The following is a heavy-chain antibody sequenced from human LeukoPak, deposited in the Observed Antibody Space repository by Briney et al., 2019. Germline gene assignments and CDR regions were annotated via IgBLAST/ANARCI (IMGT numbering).Heavy chain of an antibody. CDR2: IKSDGGT. CDR3: ARAPSEIGGYYPEYFRH. Sequence: GGSLRLSCAASGLTFCTYWMHWVRQAPGKGLVWVSRIKSDGGTNYADSVKGRFTISRDNAKKTVSLQMNSLRPEDTGVYYCARAPSEIGGYYPEYFRHWGQGTLVTVSS. J-gene: IGHJ1*01. V-gene: IGHV3-74*01. CDR1: GLTFCTYW. D-gene: IGHD3-22*01.